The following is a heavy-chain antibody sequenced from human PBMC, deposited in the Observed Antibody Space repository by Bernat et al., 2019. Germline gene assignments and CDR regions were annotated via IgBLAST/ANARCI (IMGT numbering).Heavy chain of an antibody. CDR3: ARDGGMWNYYYGMDV. CDR2: ISSSGSTI. D-gene: IGHD3-16*01. CDR1: GFTFSSYE. Sequence: EVQLVESGGGLVQPGGSLRLSCAASGFTFSSYEMNWVRQAPGKGLEWVSYISSSGSTIYYADSEKGRFTISRDNAKNSLYLQMNSLRAEDTAVYYCARDGGMWNYYYGMDVWGQGTTVTVSS. J-gene: IGHJ6*02. V-gene: IGHV3-48*03.